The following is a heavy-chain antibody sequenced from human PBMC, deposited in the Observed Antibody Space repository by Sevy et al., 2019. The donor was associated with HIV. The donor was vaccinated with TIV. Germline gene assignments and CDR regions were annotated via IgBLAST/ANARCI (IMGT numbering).Heavy chain of an antibody. Sequence: GGSLRLSCAASGLTFSSYAMHWIRQAPGKGLEWVAIISYDGSNKYYADSVKGRFTISRDNSKNTLYLQMNSLRAEDTAVYYCAREFSFGVAYCSGDCPNYYYYGMDVWGQRTTVTVSS. D-gene: IGHD2-21*02. J-gene: IGHJ6*02. CDR3: AREFSFGVAYCSGDCPNYYYYGMDV. CDR1: GLTFSSYA. V-gene: IGHV3-30-3*01. CDR2: ISYDGSNK.